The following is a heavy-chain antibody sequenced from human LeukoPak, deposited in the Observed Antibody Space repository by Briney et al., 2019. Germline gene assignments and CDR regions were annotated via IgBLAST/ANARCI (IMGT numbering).Heavy chain of an antibody. CDR1: GFNFDDFT. J-gene: IGHJ4*02. CDR3: VKDYVGRGFDY. D-gene: IGHD3-10*01. V-gene: IGHV3-9*01. CDR2: IGGDGGDA. Sequence: GRSLRLSCSVSGFNFDDFTMHWVRQAPGSGLEWVASIGGDGGDADYADSVKGRFAISRDSAKNSLYLQMSSLRPADTAFYYCVKDYVGRGFDYWGQGTLVTVSS.